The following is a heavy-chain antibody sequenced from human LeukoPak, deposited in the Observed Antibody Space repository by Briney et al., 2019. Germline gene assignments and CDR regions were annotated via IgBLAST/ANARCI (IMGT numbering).Heavy chain of an antibody. V-gene: IGHV7-4-1*02. Sequence: ASVKVSCKASGYDFTSYPINWVRQAPGQGLEWLGGINTNTGTPTYGQGFTRRFVLSFDTAVSTSYLQISSLKAEDTAVYYCARGYSFFDYWGQGTLVTVSS. CDR3: ARGYSFFDY. CDR1: GYDFTSYP. CDR2: INTNTGTP. D-gene: IGHD1-1*01. J-gene: IGHJ4*02.